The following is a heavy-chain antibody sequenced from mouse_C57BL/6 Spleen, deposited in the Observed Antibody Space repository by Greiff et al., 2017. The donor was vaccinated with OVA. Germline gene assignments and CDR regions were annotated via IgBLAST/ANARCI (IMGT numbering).Heavy chain of an antibody. CDR3: ARSEGYAMDY. CDR1: GYAFSSSW. Sequence: QVQLQQSGPELVKPGASVKISCKASGYAFSSSWMNWVKQRPGKGLEWIGRIYPGDGDTNYNGKFKGKATLTADKSSSTSYMQLSSLTSEDSAVSFCARSEGYAMDYWGQGTSVTVSS. J-gene: IGHJ4*01. V-gene: IGHV1-82*01. CDR2: IYPGDGDT.